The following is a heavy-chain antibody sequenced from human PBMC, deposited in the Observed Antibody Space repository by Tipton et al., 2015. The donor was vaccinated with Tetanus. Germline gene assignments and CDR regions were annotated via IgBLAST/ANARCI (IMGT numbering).Heavy chain of an antibody. CDR3: AKSHSSSWFADLDY. D-gene: IGHD6-13*01. Sequence: SLRLSCAASGFTFSSYAMSWVRQAPGKGLEWVSAISGSGGSTYYADSVKGRFTISRDNSKNTPYLQMNSLRAGGTAVYYCAKSHSSSWFADLDYWGQGTLVTVSS. J-gene: IGHJ4*02. CDR2: ISGSGGST. V-gene: IGHV3-23*01. CDR1: GFTFSSYA.